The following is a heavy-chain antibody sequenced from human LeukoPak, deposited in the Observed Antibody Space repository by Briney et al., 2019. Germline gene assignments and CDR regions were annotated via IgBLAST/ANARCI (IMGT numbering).Heavy chain of an antibody. Sequence: GGSLRLSCAASGFTFSSYSMNWVRQAPGKGPEWISYIDGHSGIIYYADSVQGRFTISRDNAKDSVFLQMNGLRVDDTAVYYCARTYDFGRGPPGDAFDNWGPGTLVIVPS. CDR3: ARTYDFGRGPPGDAFDN. CDR2: IDGHSGII. D-gene: IGHD3-3*01. J-gene: IGHJ3*02. V-gene: IGHV3-48*01. CDR1: GFTFSSYS.